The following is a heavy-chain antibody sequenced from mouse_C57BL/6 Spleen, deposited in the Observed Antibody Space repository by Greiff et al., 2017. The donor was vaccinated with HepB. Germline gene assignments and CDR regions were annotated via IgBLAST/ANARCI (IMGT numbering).Heavy chain of an antibody. J-gene: IGHJ4*01. Sequence: QVQLQQPGTELVKPGASVKLSCKASGYTFTSYWMHWVKQRPGQGLEWIGNINPSNGGTNYNEKFKSKATLTVDKSSSTAYMQLSSLTSEDSAVYYCARVMMVTTTHYAMDYWGQGTSVTVSS. V-gene: IGHV1-53*01. CDR1: GYTFTSYW. CDR2: INPSNGGT. D-gene: IGHD2-3*01. CDR3: ARVMMVTTTHYAMDY.